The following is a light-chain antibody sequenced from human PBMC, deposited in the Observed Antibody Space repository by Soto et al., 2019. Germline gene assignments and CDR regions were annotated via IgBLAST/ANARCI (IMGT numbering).Light chain of an antibody. CDR3: QQYNTLWT. CDR2: DAS. Sequence: GERGRLTWRDCKNINTWVAWYQQKPGKAPELLIYDASSFESGVPSRVSGGGSGTEFTLTIRSLPPEEFATYYCQQYNTLWTFGQGTKVDIK. J-gene: IGKJ1*01. CDR1: KNINTW. V-gene: IGKV1-5*01.